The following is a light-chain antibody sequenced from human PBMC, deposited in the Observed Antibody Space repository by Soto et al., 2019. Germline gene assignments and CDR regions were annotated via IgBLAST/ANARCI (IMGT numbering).Light chain of an antibody. Sequence: DIVMTQSPDSLAVSLGERATINCKSSQSVLYSSNNRNYLAWYQQKPGQPPKVLIYWASTRESGVPDRFSGSGFGTDFTLTISSLQAEDAAVYYCQQYFLIPFTFGPGTKVDIE. CDR1: QSVLYSSNNRNY. CDR3: QQYFLIPFT. V-gene: IGKV4-1*01. J-gene: IGKJ3*01. CDR2: WAS.